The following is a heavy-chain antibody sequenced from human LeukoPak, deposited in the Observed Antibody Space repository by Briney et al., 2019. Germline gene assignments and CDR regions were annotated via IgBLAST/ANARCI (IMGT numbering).Heavy chain of an antibody. CDR3: AKEPHYYDSSGYCD. D-gene: IGHD3-22*01. V-gene: IGHV3-30*02. CDR1: GFTFSSYG. Sequence: GGSLRLSCAASGFTFSSYGMHWVRQAPGKGLEWVAFIRYDGSNKYYADSVKGRFTISRDNSKNTLYLQMNSLRAEDTAVYYCAKEPHYYDSSGYCDWGQGTLVTVSS. CDR2: IRYDGSNK. J-gene: IGHJ4*02.